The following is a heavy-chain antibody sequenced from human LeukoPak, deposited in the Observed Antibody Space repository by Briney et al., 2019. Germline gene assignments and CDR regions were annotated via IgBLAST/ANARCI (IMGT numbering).Heavy chain of an antibody. V-gene: IGHV4-59*11. J-gene: IGHJ6*03. CDR2: IYYSGST. Sequence: SETLSLTRTVSGGSISSHYWSWIRQPPGKGLEWIGYIYYSGSTNYNPSLKSRVTISVDTSKNQFSLKLSSVTAADTAVYYCARDDFYCSSTSCYYNYMDVWGKGTTVTVSS. D-gene: IGHD2-2*01. CDR1: GGSISSHY. CDR3: ARDDFYCSSTSCYYNYMDV.